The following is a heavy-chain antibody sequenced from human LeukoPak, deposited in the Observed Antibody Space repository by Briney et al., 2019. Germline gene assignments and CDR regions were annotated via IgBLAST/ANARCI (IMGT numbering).Heavy chain of an antibody. CDR2: INHSGST. CDR3: ARRAKRGYSYGYDYYYYYMDV. J-gene: IGHJ6*03. V-gene: IGHV4-34*01. D-gene: IGHD5-18*01. CDR1: GGSFSDYD. Sequence: SETLSLTCAVYGGSFSDYDWSWIRQPPGKGLEWIGEINHSGSTNYNPSLKSRVTISVDTSKNQFSLKLSSVTAADTAVYYCARRAKRGYSYGYDYYYYYMDVWGKGTTVTISS.